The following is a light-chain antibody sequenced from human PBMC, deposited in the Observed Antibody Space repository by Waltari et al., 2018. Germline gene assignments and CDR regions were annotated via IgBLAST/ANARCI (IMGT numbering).Light chain of an antibody. V-gene: IGKV1-16*02. Sequence: DIQMTQSPYSLSASVGDSVTITCRASQGISKNLAWIQQKPGKAPKSLIYAASNLQSGVPSKFSGSGSGTDFTLTIRSLEPADFAVYYCQQRSDWPPLFGQGTRLEMK. J-gene: IGKJ5*01. CDR3: QQRSDWPPL. CDR1: QGISKN. CDR2: AAS.